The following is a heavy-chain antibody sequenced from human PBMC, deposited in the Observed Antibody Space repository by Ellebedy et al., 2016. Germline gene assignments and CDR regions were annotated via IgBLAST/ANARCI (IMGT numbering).Heavy chain of an antibody. V-gene: IGHV1-46*01. CDR1: GYTFSRFH. Sequence: ASVKVSCXASGYTFSRFHVYWVRQAPGQGLEWMGVIHPSGGSTSYAQNFQGRVTMTTDTSTSTVYMGLGSLTSADTAMYYCARGGVYSPNWYFDVWGRGTLVTVSS. CDR3: ARGGVYSPNWYFDV. CDR2: IHPSGGST. D-gene: IGHD5/OR15-5a*01. J-gene: IGHJ2*01.